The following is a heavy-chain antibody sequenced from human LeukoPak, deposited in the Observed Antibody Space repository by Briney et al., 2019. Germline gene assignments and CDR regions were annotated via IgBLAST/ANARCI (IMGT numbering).Heavy chain of an antibody. CDR1: AFTFSSYW. CDR2: INSDGSST. CDR3: ARGSDCSGGSCYSYWYFDL. D-gene: IGHD2-15*01. V-gene: IGHV3-74*01. J-gene: IGHJ2*01. Sequence: GGPLRLSCAASAFTFSSYWMHWVRHAPGKGLVWVSRINSDGSSTSYADSVKGRFTISRDNAKNTLYLQMNSLRAEDTAMYYCARGSDCSGGSCYSYWYFDLWGRGTLVTVSS.